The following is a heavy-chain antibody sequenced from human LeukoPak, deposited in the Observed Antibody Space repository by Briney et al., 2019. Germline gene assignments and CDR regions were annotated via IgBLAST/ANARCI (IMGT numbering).Heavy chain of an antibody. CDR2: ISWNSGYI. Sequence: GGSLRLSCAASGFTLDNYAMHWLRQAPGKGLEWLSIISWNSGYIGYGESVKGRFTISRDNAKKSLDLQMNSLRAEDTAFYYCAKVRGTYSSGYFFDYWGQGTLVTVSS. J-gene: IGHJ4*02. V-gene: IGHV3-9*01. CDR1: GFTLDNYA. D-gene: IGHD6-19*01. CDR3: AKVRGTYSSGYFFDY.